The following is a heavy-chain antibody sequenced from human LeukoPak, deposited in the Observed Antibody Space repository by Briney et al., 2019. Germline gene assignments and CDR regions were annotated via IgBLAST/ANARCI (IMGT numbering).Heavy chain of an antibody. J-gene: IGHJ4*02. Sequence: SETLSLTCAVYGGSFSGYYWSWIRQPPGKGLEWIGEIYHSGSTNYNPSLKSRVTISVDKSKNQFSLKLSSVTAADTAVYYCARDSEDMDGSYYDFDYWGQGTLVTVSS. CDR1: GGSFSGYY. V-gene: IGHV4-34*01. CDR3: ARDSEDMDGSYYDFDY. CDR2: IYHSGST. D-gene: IGHD1-26*01.